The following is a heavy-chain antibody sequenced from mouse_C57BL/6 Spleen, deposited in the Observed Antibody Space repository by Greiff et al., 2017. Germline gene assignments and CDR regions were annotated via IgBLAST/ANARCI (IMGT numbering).Heavy chain of an antibody. D-gene: IGHD4-1*01. CDR2: IYPGSGNT. V-gene: IGHV1-76*01. CDR1: GYTFTDYY. J-gene: IGHJ2*01. CDR3: ARTGPSFDY. Sequence: QVHVKQSGAELVRPGASVKLSCKASGYTFTDYYINWVKQRPGQGLEWIARIYPGSGNTYYNEKFKGKATLTAEKSSSTAYMQLSSLTSEDSAVYFCARTGPSFDYWGQGTTLTVSS.